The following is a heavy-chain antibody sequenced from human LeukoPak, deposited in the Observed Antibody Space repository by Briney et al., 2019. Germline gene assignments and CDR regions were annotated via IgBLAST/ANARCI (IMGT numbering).Heavy chain of an antibody. D-gene: IGHD6-19*01. Sequence: PSDTLSLTCAVYGGSFSGYYWSWIRQPPGKGLEWIGEINHSGSTYYNPSLKSRLTISVDTSKKQFSLKLSSVTAADTAVYYCARDLRAVAGTDYWGQGTLVSVSS. CDR3: ARDLRAVAGTDY. CDR2: INHSGST. CDR1: GGSFSGYY. V-gene: IGHV4-34*01. J-gene: IGHJ4*02.